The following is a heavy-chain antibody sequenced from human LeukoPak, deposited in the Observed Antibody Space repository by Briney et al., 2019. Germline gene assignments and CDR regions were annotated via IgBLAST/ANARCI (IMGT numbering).Heavy chain of an antibody. V-gene: IGHV3-21*01. CDR1: GFTFSAYN. D-gene: IGHD2-15*01. CDR3: ARAFTGYCDGGTCYSDN. CDR2: ITTSSSYM. J-gene: IGHJ4*02. Sequence: GGSLRLSCAASGFTFSAYNMNWVRRTPGKGLEWVSSITTSSSYMFYADSVRGRFTISRDNAENSLYLQMNSLRDEDTAVYYCARAFTGYCDGGTCYSDNWGQGTLVTVSS.